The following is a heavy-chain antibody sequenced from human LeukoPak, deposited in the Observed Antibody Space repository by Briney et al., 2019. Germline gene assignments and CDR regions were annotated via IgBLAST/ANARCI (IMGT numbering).Heavy chain of an antibody. D-gene: IGHD4-23*01. J-gene: IGHJ6*02. CDR1: GFTFSSYA. CDR2: ISYDGSNK. V-gene: IGHV3-30-3*01. Sequence: PGGSLRLSCAASGFTFSSYAMHWVRQAPGKGLEWVAVISYDGSNKYYADSVKGRFTISRDNAKNSLYLQMNSLRAEDTAVYYCASLTPLYGMDVWGQGTTVTVSS. CDR3: ASLTPLYGMDV.